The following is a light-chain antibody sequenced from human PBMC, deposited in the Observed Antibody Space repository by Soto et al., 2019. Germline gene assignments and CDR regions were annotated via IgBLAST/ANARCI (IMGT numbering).Light chain of an antibody. CDR1: QSVSIY. CDR3: QQRSNWPPWT. V-gene: IGKV3-11*01. CDR2: DAS. J-gene: IGKJ1*01. Sequence: EIVLTQSPATLSLSPGERATLSCSASQSVSIYLAWYQQKPGQAPRLLSYDASNRATGIPARFSGSGSGTDFTLTISSLETEDFAVYYCQQRSNWPPWTFGQGTKVEIK.